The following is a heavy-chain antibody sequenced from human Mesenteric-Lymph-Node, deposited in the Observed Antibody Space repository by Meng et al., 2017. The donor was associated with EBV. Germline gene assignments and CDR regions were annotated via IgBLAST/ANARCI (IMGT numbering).Heavy chain of an antibody. Sequence: QVQLLPSGGVVPHAVALVTFCCEASGSTFTSYAIHWVRPAPVHRLEWMRWIHFGNGDTKYSQKFHGRVTITRDTSATTAYMELRSLTSEDTAVYYCARDSTGDSRRFDPWGQGTLVTVSS. J-gene: IGHJ5*02. CDR1: GSTFTSYA. D-gene: IGHD3-22*01. V-gene: IGHV1-3*01. CDR2: IHFGNGDT. CDR3: ARDSTGDSRRFDP.